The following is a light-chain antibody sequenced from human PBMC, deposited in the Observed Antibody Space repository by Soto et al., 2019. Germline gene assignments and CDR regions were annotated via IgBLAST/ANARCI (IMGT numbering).Light chain of an antibody. CDR1: QDIRNY. CDR3: QQYGDPLYT. V-gene: IGKV1-33*01. CDR2: DAS. Sequence: DLQLTQSPSSLSASVGDRVTITCQATQDIRNYLNWYQQKPGKAPNLLIYDASNLETGVPSRFSGSGSGTDFSLTISSLQREDVATYYCQQYGDPLYTFGPGTKVDFK. J-gene: IGKJ3*01.